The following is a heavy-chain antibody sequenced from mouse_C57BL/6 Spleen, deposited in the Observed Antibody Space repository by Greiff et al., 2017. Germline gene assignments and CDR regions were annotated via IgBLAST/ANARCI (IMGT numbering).Heavy chain of an antibody. CDR2: IRNKANGYTT. CDR1: GFTFTDYY. Sequence: EVQRVESGGGLVQPGGSLSLSCAASGFTFTDYYMSWVRQPPGKALEWLGFIRNKANGYTTEYSASVKGRFTISRDNSHSILYLQMNALRAEDSATYYCASSPAYYSTPYAMDYWGQGTSVTVSS. CDR3: ASSPAYYSTPYAMDY. J-gene: IGHJ4*01. D-gene: IGHD2-5*01. V-gene: IGHV7-3*01.